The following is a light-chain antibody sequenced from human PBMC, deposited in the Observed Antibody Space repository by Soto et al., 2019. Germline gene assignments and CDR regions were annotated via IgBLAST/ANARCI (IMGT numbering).Light chain of an antibody. Sequence: QSVLTQPPSASGTPGQRVTISCSGSSSNIGSNTVNWYQQLPGTAPKLLIYSNNQRPSGLPDRFSGSKSGTSASLAISGLQSEDEADYYCAAWDDRLNGVFGGGTKLTVL. CDR2: SNN. J-gene: IGLJ3*02. V-gene: IGLV1-44*01. CDR1: SSNIGSNT. CDR3: AAWDDRLNGV.